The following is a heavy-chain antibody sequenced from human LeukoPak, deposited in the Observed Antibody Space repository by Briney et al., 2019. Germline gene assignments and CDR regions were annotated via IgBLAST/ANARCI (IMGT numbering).Heavy chain of an antibody. CDR2: INHSGST. V-gene: IGHV4-34*01. CDR1: GGSFSGYY. J-gene: IGHJ4*02. Sequence: PSETLSLTCAVFGGSFSGYYWSWIRQPPGKGLEWIGEINHSGSTNYNPSLKSRVTISLDTSKNQLSLKLTSVTAADTAVYYCARALVQWLVPGGDYWGQGVLVTVSS. CDR3: ARALVQWLVPGGDY. D-gene: IGHD6-19*01.